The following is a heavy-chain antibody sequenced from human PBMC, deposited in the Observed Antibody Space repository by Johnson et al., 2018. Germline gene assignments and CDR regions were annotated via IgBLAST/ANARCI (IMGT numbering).Heavy chain of an antibody. CDR2: IRSKAYGGTT. D-gene: IGHD5-24*01. CDR1: GFTFSSYW. Sequence: EVQLVESGGGLVQPGGSLRLSCAASGFTFSSYWMSWVRQAPGKGLEWVGFIRSKAYGGTTEYAASVKGRFTISRDDSKSIAYLQMNSLKTEDTAVYYCTRGRRDFQHWGQGTLVTVSS. J-gene: IGHJ1*01. CDR3: TRGRRDFQH. V-gene: IGHV3-49*04.